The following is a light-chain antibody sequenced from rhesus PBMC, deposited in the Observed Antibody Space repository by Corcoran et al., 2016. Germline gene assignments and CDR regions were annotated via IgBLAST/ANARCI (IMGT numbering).Light chain of an antibody. CDR2: TGS. J-gene: IGKJ1*01. Sequence: DIQMTQSPSSLSASVGDTVTITCRASQSISSWLDWYQQKPGNAPKLLNYTGSSLQSGGPSRFSGSGSGTDFTLTNSSLQPEDFETYDCLQYSSSPWTFGQGTKVEIK. CDR3: LQYSSSPWT. CDR1: QSISSW. V-gene: IGKV1-22*01.